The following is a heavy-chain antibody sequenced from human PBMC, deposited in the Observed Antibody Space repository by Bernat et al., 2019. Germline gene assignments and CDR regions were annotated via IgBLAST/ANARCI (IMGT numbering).Heavy chain of an antibody. CDR1: GFTVSNNY. CDR2: IYSGGTT. V-gene: IGHV3-53*01. D-gene: IGHD5-18*01. J-gene: IGHJ4*02. CDR3: AMSLQIWSPAR. Sequence: EVQLVESGGGLIQPGGSLRLSCAASGFTVSNNYMSWVRQAPGKGLEWVSVIYSGGTTYYVDSVKGRFTISRDNSKNTLYLQMNSLRVEDTAVYHCAMSLQIWSPARWGQGILVTVSS.